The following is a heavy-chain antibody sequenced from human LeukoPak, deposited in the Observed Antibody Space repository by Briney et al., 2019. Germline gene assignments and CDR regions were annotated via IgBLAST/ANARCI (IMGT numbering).Heavy chain of an antibody. CDR2: IKEDGSAR. D-gene: IGHD5-24*01. V-gene: IGHV3-7*03. CDR3: ARDPRDDHNSLDY. J-gene: IGHJ4*02. Sequence: GGSLRLSCAASGFSFSNYWMSWVRQSPEKGLEWVANIKEDGSARYYVDSVKGRFTISRDNPKNSLYLQMGSLRADDTAMYYCARDPRDDHNSLDYWGQGTQVTVSS. CDR1: GFSFSNYW.